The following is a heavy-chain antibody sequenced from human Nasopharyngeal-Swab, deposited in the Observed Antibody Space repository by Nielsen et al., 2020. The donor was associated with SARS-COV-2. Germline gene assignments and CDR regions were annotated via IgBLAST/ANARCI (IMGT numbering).Heavy chain of an antibody. J-gene: IGHJ4*02. CDR1: GYTFTNHF. CDR3: ARGYSYGLAY. Sequence: ASVKVSCKASGYTFTNHFMHWVRQAPGQGLEWMGMINPSGGSTGYAQNFQGRVTVTRDTSTSTVYIVLSSLSSEDTAVYYCARGYSYGLAYWGQGTLVTVSP. V-gene: IGHV1-46*01. CDR2: INPSGGST. D-gene: IGHD5-18*01.